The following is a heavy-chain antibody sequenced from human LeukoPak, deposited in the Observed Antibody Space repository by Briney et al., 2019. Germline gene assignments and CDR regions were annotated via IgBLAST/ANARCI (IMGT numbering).Heavy chain of an antibody. CDR3: ASVRRFSADGAWAFDI. D-gene: IGHD1-26*01. CDR2: VDPEDGET. Sequence: GATVKISCKASGYTFTDYYMHWVQQAPGKGLEWMGRVDPEDGETIYAEKFQGRVTITADTSTDTAYMELSSLRSEDTAVYYCASVRRFSADGAWAFDIWGQGTMVTVSS. V-gene: IGHV1-69-2*01. J-gene: IGHJ3*02. CDR1: GYTFTDYY.